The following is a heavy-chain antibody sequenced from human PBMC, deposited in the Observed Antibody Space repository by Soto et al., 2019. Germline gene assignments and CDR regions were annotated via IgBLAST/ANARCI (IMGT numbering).Heavy chain of an antibody. D-gene: IGHD3-22*01. CDR1: GGSFSGYY. CDR3: AREIRVYYETSGYSDF. J-gene: IGHJ4*02. V-gene: IGHV4-59*01. CDR2: IYYSGST. Sequence: PSETLSLTCAVYGGSFSGYYWSWIREPPGKGLEWIGYIYYSGSTNYNPSLKSRVTISLDTSKNQFSLKLSSVTAADTAMYYCAREIRVYYETSGYSDFWGQGTLVTVSS.